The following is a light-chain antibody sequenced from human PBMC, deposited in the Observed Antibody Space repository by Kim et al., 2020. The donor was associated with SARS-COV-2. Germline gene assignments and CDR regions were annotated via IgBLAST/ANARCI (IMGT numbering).Light chain of an antibody. V-gene: IGKV4-1*01. CDR2: WAS. CDR1: QSVLYSSNNKNY. J-gene: IGKJ4*01. Sequence: DIVMTQSPDSLAVSLGERATINCKSSQSVLYSSNNKNYLAWYQQKPRQPPKLLIYWASTRESGVPDRISGSGSGTDFTLTISSLQAEDVAVYYCQQYYSTPLTFGGGTKVDIK. CDR3: QQYYSTPLT.